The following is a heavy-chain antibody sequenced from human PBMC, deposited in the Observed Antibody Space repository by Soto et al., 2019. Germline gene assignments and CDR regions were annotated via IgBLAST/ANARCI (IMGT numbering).Heavy chain of an antibody. Sequence: GGSLRLSCAASGLIFSDYHMDWVRQAPGKGLEWVGRIRRKANSYTTEYAASVKGRFTISRDDSKNSLYLQMNSLRAEDTAVYYCARERHDSSGSYFDYWGQGTLVTVSS. V-gene: IGHV3-72*01. J-gene: IGHJ4*02. CDR1: GLIFSDYH. CDR2: IRRKANSYTT. CDR3: ARERHDSSGSYFDY. D-gene: IGHD3-22*01.